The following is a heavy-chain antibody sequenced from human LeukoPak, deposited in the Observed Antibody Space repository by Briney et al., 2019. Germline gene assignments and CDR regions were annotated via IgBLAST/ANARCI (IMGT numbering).Heavy chain of an antibody. D-gene: IGHD2-2*01. V-gene: IGHV3-30-3*01. CDR2: ISYDGSNK. CDR1: GFTFSSYA. J-gene: IGHJ6*02. CDR3: ARDARRVVVPAAPELYYYYGMDV. Sequence: GGSLRLSCAASGFTFSSYAMHWVRQAPGKGLEWVAVISYDGSNKYYADSVKGRFTISRDNSKNTLYLQMNSLRAEDTAVYYCARDARRVVVPAAPELYYYYGMDVWGQGTTVTVSS.